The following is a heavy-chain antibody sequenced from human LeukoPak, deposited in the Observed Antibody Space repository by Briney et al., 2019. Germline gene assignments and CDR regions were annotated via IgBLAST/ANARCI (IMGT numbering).Heavy chain of an antibody. V-gene: IGHV1-18*04. D-gene: IGHD6-19*01. CDR2: IGVRYGNA. J-gene: IGHJ4*02. Sequence: ASVEVSCKASGYSFNDHGITWVRQAPGQGLEWLGWIGVRYGNAVYARKVQGRLTLTVDRSTTTAYMEFSRLTSDDTAIYFCARGYSDGWYDDFDSWGQGTLVTVSS. CDR3: ARGYSDGWYDDFDS. CDR1: GYSFNDHG.